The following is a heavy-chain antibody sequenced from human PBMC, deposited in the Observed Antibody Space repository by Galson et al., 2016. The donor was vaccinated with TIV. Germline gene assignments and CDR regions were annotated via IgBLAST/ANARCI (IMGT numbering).Heavy chain of an antibody. Sequence: SLRLSCAASGFTFSSYTMHWVRQAPGKGLEWVALIWYDGSKKYYTDSVKGRFTISRGNSKNTLYLQMDSLRPEDTAMYYCAKDRGCGGDCPHYYDMDVWGQGTTVTVSS. CDR3: AKDRGCGGDCPHYYDMDV. J-gene: IGHJ6*02. V-gene: IGHV3-30*02. CDR2: IWYDGSKK. D-gene: IGHD2-21*02. CDR1: GFTFSSYT.